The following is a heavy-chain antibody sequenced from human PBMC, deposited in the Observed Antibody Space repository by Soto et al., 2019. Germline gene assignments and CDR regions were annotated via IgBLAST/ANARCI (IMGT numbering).Heavy chain of an antibody. CDR2: TYYRSKWYN. J-gene: IGHJ4*02. V-gene: IGHV6-1*01. CDR1: GDGVSVNSAA. CDR3: ARGTIFGVVPPDF. Sequence: QTLSLTSAMSGDGVSVNSAACDWIRHSPSRGLEWLGRTYYRSKWYNDYAVSVKSRITINPHTSKNQFSLQLNSVTPEDKAVYYCARGTIFGVVPPDFWGQGTLVTVYS. D-gene: IGHD3-3*01.